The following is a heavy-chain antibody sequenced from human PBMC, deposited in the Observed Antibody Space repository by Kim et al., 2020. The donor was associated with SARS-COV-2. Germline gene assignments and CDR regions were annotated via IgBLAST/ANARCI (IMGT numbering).Heavy chain of an antibody. J-gene: IGHJ4*02. D-gene: IGHD6-19*01. Sequence: GGSLRLSCAASGFTFSSYSMNWVRQAPGKGLEWVSSIRSSSSNIYYADSVKGRFTISRDNAKNSLYLQMNSLRAEDTAVYYCAWSYSCGWTYFDHWGQGTLVTVSS. CDR2: IRSSSSNI. CDR3: AWSYSCGWTYFDH. V-gene: IGHV3-21*01. CDR1: GFTFSSYS.